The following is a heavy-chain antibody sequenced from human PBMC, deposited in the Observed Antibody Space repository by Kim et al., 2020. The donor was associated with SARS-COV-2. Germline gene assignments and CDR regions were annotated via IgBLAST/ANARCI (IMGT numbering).Heavy chain of an antibody. CDR3: VRDQAYCSSTSCPFDY. J-gene: IGHJ4*02. Sequence: VQGRDTIARDNAKNTLYLQMNSLRVEDTAVYYCVRDQAYCSSTSCPFDYWGQGTLVTVSS. D-gene: IGHD2-2*01. V-gene: IGHV3-74*01.